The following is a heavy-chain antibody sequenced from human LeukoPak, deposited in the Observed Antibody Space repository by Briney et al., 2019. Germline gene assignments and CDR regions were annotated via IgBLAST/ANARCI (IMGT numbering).Heavy chain of an antibody. V-gene: IGHV3-7*01. Sequence: GGSLRLSCAASGFTFSSYWMSWVRQAPGKGLEWVANIKQDGSEKCYVDSVKGRFTISRDNAKNSLYLQMNSLRAEDTAVYYCARVSSSWSGGYYYYYMDVWGKGTTVTVSS. J-gene: IGHJ6*03. CDR2: IKQDGSEK. CDR3: ARVSSSWSGGYYYYYMDV. CDR1: GFTFSSYW. D-gene: IGHD6-13*01.